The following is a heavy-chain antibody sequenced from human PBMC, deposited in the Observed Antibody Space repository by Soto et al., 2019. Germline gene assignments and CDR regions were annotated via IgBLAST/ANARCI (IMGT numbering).Heavy chain of an antibody. D-gene: IGHD6-19*01. CDR1: GGSISGSSYY. V-gene: IGHV4-39*01. CDR3: ARGGEGSIAVAG. J-gene: IGHJ4*02. Sequence: QLQLQESGPGLVKPSETLSLTCTVSGGSISGSSYYWGWIRQPPGKGLEWIGAIYYTGKTYYKPSLKSRVTISVDTSKNQSSLKLNSVSAADTAVYYCARGGEGSIAVAGWGQGNLVTVSS. CDR2: IYYTGKT.